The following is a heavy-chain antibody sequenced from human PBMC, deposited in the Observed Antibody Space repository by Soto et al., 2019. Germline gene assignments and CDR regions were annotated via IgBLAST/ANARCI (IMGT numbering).Heavy chain of an antibody. J-gene: IGHJ5*02. CDR2: IYYSGST. V-gene: IGHV4-59*08. Sequence: SETLSLTCTVSGGSISSYYWSWIRQPPGKGLEWIGYIYYSGSTNYNPSLKSRVTISVDTSKNQFSLRLSSVTAADTAVYYCARLRNWFDPWGQGTLVTVSS. CDR3: ARLRNWFDP. CDR1: GGSISSYY.